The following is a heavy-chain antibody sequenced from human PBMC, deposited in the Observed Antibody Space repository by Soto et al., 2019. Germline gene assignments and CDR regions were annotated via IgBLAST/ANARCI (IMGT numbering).Heavy chain of an antibody. CDR1: GGSISSSSYY. CDR3: ARRRGSYRPIDY. D-gene: IGHD1-26*01. V-gene: IGHV4-39*01. Sequence: KTSETLSLTCTVSGGSISSSSYYWGWIRQPPGKGLEWIGSIYYSGSTYYNPSLKSRVTISVDTSKNQFSLKLSSVTAADTAVYYCARRRGSYRPIDYWGQGTLVTVSS. CDR2: IYYSGST. J-gene: IGHJ4*02.